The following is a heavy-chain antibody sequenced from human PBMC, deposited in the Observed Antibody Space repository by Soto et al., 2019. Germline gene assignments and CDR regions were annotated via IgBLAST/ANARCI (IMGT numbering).Heavy chain of an antibody. J-gene: IGHJ6*03. D-gene: IGHD1-7*01. CDR2: TYSGGNT. Sequence: PGGSLRLSCAASGFTVYNNYMNWVRQAPGKGLEWVSVTYSGGNTFYADSVRGRFTISRDSSKNTLYLQMNSLKDEDTAVYYCARAVRNRITGTTFEGLAPFYYMDVWGKGTTVTVSS. V-gene: IGHV3-53*01. CDR1: GFTVYNNY. CDR3: ARAVRNRITGTTFEGLAPFYYMDV.